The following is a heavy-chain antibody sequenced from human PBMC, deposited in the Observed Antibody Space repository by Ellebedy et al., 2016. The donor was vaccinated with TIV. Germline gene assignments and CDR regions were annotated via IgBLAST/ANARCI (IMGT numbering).Heavy chain of an antibody. CDR2: ISGSSLTK. Sequence: GESLKISCAASGFTFNSYWMTWVRQAPGKGLEWVSYISGSSLTKFYADSVRGRFTLSRDHAKNSLYLQMNSLRVEDTALYYCATDGSYGDYLFPQHAFVFWGQGTVVTVSS. CDR3: ATDGSYGDYLFPQHAFVF. CDR1: GFTFNSYW. D-gene: IGHD4-17*01. J-gene: IGHJ3*01. V-gene: IGHV3-48*04.